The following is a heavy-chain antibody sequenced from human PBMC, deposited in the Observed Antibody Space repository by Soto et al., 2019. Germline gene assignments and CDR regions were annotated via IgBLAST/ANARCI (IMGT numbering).Heavy chain of an antibody. CDR3: ASRWLPIYYYGMDV. CDR1: GFTFSSYS. CDR2: ISSSSSTI. Sequence: PGGSLRFSCAASGFTFSSYSMNWVRQAPGKGLEWVSYISSSSSTIYYADSVKGRFTISRDNAKNSLYLQMNSLRDEDTAVYYCASRWLPIYYYGMDVWGQGTTVTVSS. D-gene: IGHD5-12*01. J-gene: IGHJ6*02. V-gene: IGHV3-48*02.